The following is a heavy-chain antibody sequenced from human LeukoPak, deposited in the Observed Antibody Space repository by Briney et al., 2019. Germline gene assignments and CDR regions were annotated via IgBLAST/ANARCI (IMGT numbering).Heavy chain of an antibody. V-gene: IGHV5-10-1*01. CDR3: ARQIRAGYSTGWYDWFDP. CDR1: GYSFSSYW. D-gene: IGHD6-19*01. CDR2: IDPSDSYT. J-gene: IGHJ5*02. Sequence: GESLKISCKGSGYSFSSYWITWVRQMPGKGLEWMGRIDPSDSYTNYSPSFQGHVTISADKSISTAYLPWSSLKASDTAMYYCARQIRAGYSTGWYDWFDPWGQGTLVTVSS.